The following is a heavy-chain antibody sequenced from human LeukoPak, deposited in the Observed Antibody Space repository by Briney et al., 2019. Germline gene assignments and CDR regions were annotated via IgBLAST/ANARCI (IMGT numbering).Heavy chain of an antibody. Sequence: PSETLSLTCAVYGGSFSGYYWSWIRQPPGMGLEWIGEINHSGSTNYNPSLKSRVTISVDTSKNQFSLKLSSVTAADTAVYYCARRSTGFDYWGQGTLVTVSS. CDR2: INHSGST. J-gene: IGHJ4*02. CDR1: GGSFSGYY. CDR3: ARRSTGFDY. D-gene: IGHD2-8*02. V-gene: IGHV4-34*01.